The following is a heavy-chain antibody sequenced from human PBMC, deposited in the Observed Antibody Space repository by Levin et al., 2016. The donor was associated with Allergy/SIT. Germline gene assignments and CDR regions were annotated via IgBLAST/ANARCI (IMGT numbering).Heavy chain of an antibody. D-gene: IGHD6-19*01. CDR1: GGSISSNYW. Sequence: SETLSLTCVVSGGSISSNYWYNWVRQPPGKGLEWIGEIYHSGSSNYNPSLKSRVTISVDKSKNQFSLKLSSVTAADTAVYYCARKQWLAPGYFDYWGQGTWSPSPQ. V-gene: IGHV4/OR15-8*01. J-gene: IGHJ4*02. CDR2: IYHSGSS. CDR3: ARKQWLAPGYFDY.